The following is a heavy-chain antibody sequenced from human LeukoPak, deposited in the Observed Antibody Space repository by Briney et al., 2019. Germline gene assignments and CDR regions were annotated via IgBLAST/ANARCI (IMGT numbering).Heavy chain of an antibody. J-gene: IGHJ4*02. CDR1: GYSISSGSY. CDR2: IYHSGST. Sequence: SETLSLTCDVSGYSISSGSYWGWIRQPPGKGLEWIGSIYHSGSTYYEPSLKSRVTISVDTSKNQFSLNLKSVTAADTATYYCAVKRAYTFWFADWGQGTLATVSS. V-gene: IGHV4-38-2*01. CDR3: AVKRAYTFWFAD. D-gene: IGHD5-18*01.